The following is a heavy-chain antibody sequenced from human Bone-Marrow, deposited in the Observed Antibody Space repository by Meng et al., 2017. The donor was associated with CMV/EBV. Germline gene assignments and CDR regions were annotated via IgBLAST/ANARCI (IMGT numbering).Heavy chain of an antibody. CDR3: ARATPNYDFWSGLGNWFDP. CDR1: GGSISSYY. J-gene: IGHJ5*02. Sequence: GSLRLSCTVSGGSISSYYWSWIRQPPGKGLEWIGYIFYNGITNYNPSLKSRVTISVDTSKNQFSLKLSSVTAADTAVYYCARATPNYDFWSGLGNWFDPWGQGTLVTVSS. D-gene: IGHD3-3*01. V-gene: IGHV4-59*01. CDR2: IFYNGIT.